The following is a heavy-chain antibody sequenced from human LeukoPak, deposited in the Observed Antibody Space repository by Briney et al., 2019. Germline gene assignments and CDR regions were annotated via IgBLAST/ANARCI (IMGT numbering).Heavy chain of an antibody. CDR2: IKQDGSEE. CDR3: AARDYELGFEI. CDR1: GFTFTSYW. J-gene: IGHJ3*02. Sequence: GGSLRLSCAASGFTFTSYWMNWVRQAPGKGLEWVANIKQDGSEEYYVDSVKGRFTISRDNAKNSLYLQMNSLRVGDTAVYYCAARDYELGFEIWGQGTMVTVSS. D-gene: IGHD4-17*01. V-gene: IGHV3-7*05.